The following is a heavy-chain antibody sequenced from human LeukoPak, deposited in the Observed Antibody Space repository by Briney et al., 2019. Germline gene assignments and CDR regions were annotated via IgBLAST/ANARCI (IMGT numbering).Heavy chain of an antibody. CDR2: IYYSGST. V-gene: IGHV4-59*01. D-gene: IGHD3-22*01. Sequence: SETLSLTCTVSDGSISSYYWSWIRQPPGEGLEWIGYIYYSGSTNYNPSLKSRVTISVDTSKNQFSLKLSSVTAADTAVYYCARDRGYYDSSGYGYWGQGTLVTVSS. J-gene: IGHJ4*02. CDR1: DGSISSYY. CDR3: ARDRGYYDSSGYGY.